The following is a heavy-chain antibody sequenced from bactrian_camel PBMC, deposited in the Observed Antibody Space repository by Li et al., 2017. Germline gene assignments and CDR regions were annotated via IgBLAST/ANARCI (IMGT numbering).Heavy chain of an antibody. V-gene: IGHV3S60*01. D-gene: IGHD1*01. CDR3: NTHRFGATMPGCDY. CDR1: GLSVRDAD. Sequence: HVQLVESGGDSVQVGGSLRLSCTASGLSVRDADMAWFQAAPGVECELVSSMKSDRSTYYTDAVKGRFTISHDAAKNSVDLQMNSLKSEDTAMYSCNTHRFGATMPGCDYSGQGTQVTVS. J-gene: IGHJ4*01. CDR2: MKSDRST.